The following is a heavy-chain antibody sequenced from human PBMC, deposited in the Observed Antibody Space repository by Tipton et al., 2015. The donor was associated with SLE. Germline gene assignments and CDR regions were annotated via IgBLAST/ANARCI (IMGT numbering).Heavy chain of an antibody. CDR2: LYAGGST. CDR3: ARDALRITLVRGVPFLWFDP. J-gene: IGHJ5*02. V-gene: IGHV4-39*02. Sequence: TLSLTCTVSGGSMNTYYWGWIRQSPGQGLEWVGSLYAGGSTYFHPSLKSRASISADASKNHFSLKLNSVTAADTAVYYCARDALRITLVRGVPFLWFDPWGQGTLVTVSS. CDR1: GGSMNTYY. D-gene: IGHD3-10*01.